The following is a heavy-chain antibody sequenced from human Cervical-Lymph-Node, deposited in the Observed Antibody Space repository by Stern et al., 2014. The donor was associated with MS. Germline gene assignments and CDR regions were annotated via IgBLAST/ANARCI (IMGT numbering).Heavy chain of an antibody. D-gene: IGHD3-16*01. CDR2: SYHSGST. CDR1: GGSISTVGYY. Sequence: QVQLQESGPGLVKPSQTLSLTCTVSGGSISTVGYYWTWIRQHPGKVLEWIGYSYHSGSTYYNPSLKRRASISVDTSKNQFSLNVTSVTAADTALYYCARSDRLWGSFDYWGQGTLVTVSS. V-gene: IGHV4-31*03. CDR3: ARSDRLWGSFDY. J-gene: IGHJ4*02.